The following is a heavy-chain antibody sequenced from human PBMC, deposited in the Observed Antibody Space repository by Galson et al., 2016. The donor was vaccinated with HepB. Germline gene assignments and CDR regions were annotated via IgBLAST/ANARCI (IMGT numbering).Heavy chain of an antibody. CDR1: GGSISSGDYY. CDR3: ARAQGDSYYFFHGMDV. D-gene: IGHD2-21*02. V-gene: IGHV4-31*03. J-gene: IGHJ6*02. Sequence: TLSLTCTVSGGSISSGDYYWSWIRQHPGKGLEWIAYIYFTGSTSYTPSLKRRVTITLDTADNQFSLGLTSVLAGDTAVYYWARAQGDSYYFFHGMDVWGQGTTVTVSS. CDR2: IYFTGST.